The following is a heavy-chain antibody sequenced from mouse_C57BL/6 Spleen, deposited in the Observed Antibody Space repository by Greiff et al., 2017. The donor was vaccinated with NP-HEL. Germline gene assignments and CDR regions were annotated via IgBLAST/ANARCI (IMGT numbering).Heavy chain of an antibody. V-gene: IGHV5-9*01. D-gene: IGHD1-1*01. Sequence: EVKLMESGGGLVKPGGSLKLSCAASGFTFSSYTMSWVRQTPEKRLEWVATISGGGGNTYYPDSVKGRFTISRDNAKNTLYLQMSSLRSEDTALYYCARHYYGSSYWYFDVWGTGTTVTVSS. CDR1: GFTFSSYT. J-gene: IGHJ1*03. CDR3: ARHYYGSSYWYFDV. CDR2: ISGGGGNT.